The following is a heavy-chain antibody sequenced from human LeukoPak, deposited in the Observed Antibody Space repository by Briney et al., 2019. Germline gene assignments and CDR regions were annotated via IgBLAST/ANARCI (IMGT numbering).Heavy chain of an antibody. CDR2: ISSSSSYI. Sequence: GSLRLSCAASGFPFSSYSMNWVRQAPGKGLEWVSSISSSSSYIYYADSVKGRFTISRDNAKNSLYLQMNSLRAEDTAVYYCAREGISYGDPARFDYWGQGTLVTVSS. J-gene: IGHJ4*02. CDR1: GFPFSSYS. V-gene: IGHV3-21*01. D-gene: IGHD4-17*01. CDR3: AREGISYGDPARFDY.